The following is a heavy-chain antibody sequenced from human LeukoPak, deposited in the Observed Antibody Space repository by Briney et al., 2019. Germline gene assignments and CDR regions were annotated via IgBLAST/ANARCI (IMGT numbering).Heavy chain of an antibody. CDR3: ARDQNSSPGKDY. D-gene: IGHD6-13*01. Sequence: PSETLSLTCTVSGGSISSSSYYWGWIRQPPGKGLEWIGSIYYSGSTYYNPSLKSRVTISVDTSKNQFSLKLSSVTAADTAVYYCARDQNSSPGKDYWGQGTLVTVSS. CDR1: GGSISSSSYY. J-gene: IGHJ4*02. CDR2: IYYSGST. V-gene: IGHV4-39*07.